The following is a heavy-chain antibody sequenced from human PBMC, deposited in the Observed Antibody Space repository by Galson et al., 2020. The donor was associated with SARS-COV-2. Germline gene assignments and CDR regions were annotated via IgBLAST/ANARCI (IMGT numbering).Heavy chain of an antibody. D-gene: IGHD6-19*01. J-gene: IGHJ5*02. V-gene: IGHV4-39*07. Sequence: SETLSLTCTVSGGSIRSSNYYWGWIRQPPGKGLEWIGSVLNSGTTHYSPSLQSRVTISVDTSKNQFSLNLNSVTAADTAMYYCARDATSRGWYNWFDPWGQGTRVTVSS. CDR3: ARDATSRGWYNWFDP. CDR2: VLNSGTT. CDR1: GGSIRSSNYY.